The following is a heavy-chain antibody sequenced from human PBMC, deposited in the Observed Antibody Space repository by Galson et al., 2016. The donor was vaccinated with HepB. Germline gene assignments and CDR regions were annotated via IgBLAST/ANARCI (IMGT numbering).Heavy chain of an antibody. CDR1: GGSFSSGGCY. CDR3: ARDRGSWIDY. Sequence: TLSLTCSVSGGSFSSGGCYWSWIRQVPGKGLEWVGCIYNSGYTYYNPSLKSRVTISVDTSKNQLSLKLRSVTAADTAVYYCARDRGSWIDYWGQGTLATVSS. J-gene: IGHJ4*02. CDR2: IYNSGYT. D-gene: IGHD1-1*01. V-gene: IGHV4-31*03.